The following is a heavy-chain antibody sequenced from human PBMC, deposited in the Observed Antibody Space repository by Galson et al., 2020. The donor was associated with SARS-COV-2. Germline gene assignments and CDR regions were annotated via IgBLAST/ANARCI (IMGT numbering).Heavy chain of an antibody. J-gene: IGHJ4*02. V-gene: IGHV4-38-2*02. Sequence: SETLSLTCTVSGYSISSGYYWGWIRQPPGKGLEWIGSIYHSGSTYYTPSLKSRVTISVDTSKNQFSLKLSSLTAADTAVYYCARVVAVVVTALFGYWGQGTLVTVSS. CDR1: GYSISSGYY. CDR3: ARVVAVVVTALFGY. CDR2: IYHSGST. D-gene: IGHD2-21*02.